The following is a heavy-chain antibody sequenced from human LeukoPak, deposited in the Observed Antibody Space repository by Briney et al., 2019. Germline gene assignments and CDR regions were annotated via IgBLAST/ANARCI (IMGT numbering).Heavy chain of an antibody. CDR1: GFTFGDYA. J-gene: IGHJ4*02. Sequence: PGGSLRLSCTASGFTFGDYAMPWVRQAPGKGLEWVAVISYDGSNKYYADSVKGRFTISRDNSKNTLYLQMNSLRAEDTAVYCCARVPKVGATTWNDYWGQGTLVTVSS. V-gene: IGHV3-30-3*01. CDR2: ISYDGSNK. CDR3: ARVPKVGATTWNDY. D-gene: IGHD1-26*01.